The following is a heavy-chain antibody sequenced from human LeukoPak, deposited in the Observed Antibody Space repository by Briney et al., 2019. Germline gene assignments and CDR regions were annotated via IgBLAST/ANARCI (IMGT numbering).Heavy chain of an antibody. CDR1: GGSISSGGYY. Sequence: PSETLSLTCTVSGGSISSGGYYWSWIRQPPGKGLEWIGYIYHSGSTYYNPSLKSRVTISVDRSKNQFSLKLSSVTAADTAVYYCARKSLEWLPHFDYWGQGTLVTVSS. CDR3: ARKSLEWLPHFDY. D-gene: IGHD3-3*01. J-gene: IGHJ4*02. V-gene: IGHV4-30-2*01. CDR2: IYHSGST.